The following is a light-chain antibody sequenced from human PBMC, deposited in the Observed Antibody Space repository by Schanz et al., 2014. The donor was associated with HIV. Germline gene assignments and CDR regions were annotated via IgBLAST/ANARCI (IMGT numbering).Light chain of an antibody. CDR3: LQHNSFPWT. CDR1: QSITTY. Sequence: DVQMTQSPSSLSASVGDRVTITCRASQSITTYLNWYQQKPGKAPKLLIYAASNLQSGVPLRFIGSGSGTEFTLTISSLQPEDFATYYCLQHNSFPWTFGQGTKVEI. V-gene: IGKV1-17*01. J-gene: IGKJ1*01. CDR2: AAS.